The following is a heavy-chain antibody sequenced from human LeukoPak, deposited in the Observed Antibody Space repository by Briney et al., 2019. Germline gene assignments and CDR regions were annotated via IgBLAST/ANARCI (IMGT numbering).Heavy chain of an antibody. V-gene: IGHV4-30-2*01. CDR1: GASITSGDYS. Sequence: SETLSLTCAVSGASITSGDYSWNWMRQPPGKGLEWVGYIYHTGNTYYNPSLKSRVTISVDRSKNQFSLKLSSVTAADTAVYYCARGFFVRGNPGSWFDPWGQGTLVTVSS. D-gene: IGHD3-10*02. CDR2: IYHTGNT. J-gene: IGHJ5*02. CDR3: ARGFFVRGNPGSWFDP.